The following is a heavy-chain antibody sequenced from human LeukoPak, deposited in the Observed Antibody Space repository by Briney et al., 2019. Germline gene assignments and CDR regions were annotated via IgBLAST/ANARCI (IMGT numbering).Heavy chain of an antibody. CDR2: ISSSGSTI. D-gene: IGHD3-22*01. CDR1: GFTFSDYY. CDR3: ARYYDSSGYYFVYYYYMDV. J-gene: IGHJ6*03. V-gene: IGHV3-11*04. Sequence: PGGSLRLSCAASGFTFSDYYMSWIRQAPGKGLEWVSYISSSGSTIYYADSVKGRFTISRDNAKNSLYLQMNSLRAKDTAVYYCARYYDSSGYYFVYYYYMDVWGKGTTVTVTS.